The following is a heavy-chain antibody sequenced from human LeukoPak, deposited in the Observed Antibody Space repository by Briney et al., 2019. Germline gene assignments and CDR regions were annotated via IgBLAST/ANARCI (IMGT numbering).Heavy chain of an antibody. CDR3: ARHKDYYYSYMDV. CDR1: GGSFSGYY. J-gene: IGHJ6*03. V-gene: IGHV4-34*01. CDR2: INHSGST. Sequence: SETLSLTCAVYGGSFSGYYWSWIRQPPGKGLEWIGEINHSGSTNSNPSLKSRVTISVDTSKNQFSLTLSSVTAADTTVYYCARHKDYYYSYMDVWGKGTTVTISS.